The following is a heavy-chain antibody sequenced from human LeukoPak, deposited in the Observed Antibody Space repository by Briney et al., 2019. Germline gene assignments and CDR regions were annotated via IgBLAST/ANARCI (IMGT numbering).Heavy chain of an antibody. D-gene: IGHD2-2*01. Sequence: RGESLKISCKGSGYRFSSYWIVWVRQMPGKGLEWMGIIYPDDSNTRYSPSFQGQVTISADKSINTAYLQWSSLKASDTAMYYCALQPGYCSNSICSHFDFWGQGTLVTVSS. CDR2: IYPDDSNT. CDR1: GYRFSSYW. V-gene: IGHV5-51*01. CDR3: ALQPGYCSNSICSHFDF. J-gene: IGHJ4*02.